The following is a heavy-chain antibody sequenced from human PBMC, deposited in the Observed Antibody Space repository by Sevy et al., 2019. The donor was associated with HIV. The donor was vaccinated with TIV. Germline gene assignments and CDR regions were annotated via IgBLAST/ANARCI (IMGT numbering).Heavy chain of an antibody. D-gene: IGHD6-6*01. Sequence: GGSLRLSCAASGFTFSSYWMHWVRQAPGKGLVWVSRINSDGSSTSYADSVKGRFTISRDNAKNTLYLQMSSLRAEDTAVYYCARGGLKYSSSSGGDYYYYGMDVWGQGTTVTVSS. CDR1: GFTFSSYW. CDR3: ARGGLKYSSSSGGDYYYYGMDV. V-gene: IGHV3-74*01. CDR2: INSDGSST. J-gene: IGHJ6*02.